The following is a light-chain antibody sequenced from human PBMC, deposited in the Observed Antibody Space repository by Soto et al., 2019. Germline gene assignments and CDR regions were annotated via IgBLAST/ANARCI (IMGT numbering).Light chain of an antibody. V-gene: IGLV2-14*03. CDR3: SSFASDRIYV. CDR1: HNDLGTYDY. J-gene: IGLJ1*01. Sequence: QSALTQPTSVSWSPGQSITISCTGNHNDLGTYDYVAWYQQHPGSAPRLLIYGVTTRPSGISDRFSASKSGLTASLTISVLHPEDEDDYYCSSFASDRIYVFGPGTKRTVL. CDR2: GVT.